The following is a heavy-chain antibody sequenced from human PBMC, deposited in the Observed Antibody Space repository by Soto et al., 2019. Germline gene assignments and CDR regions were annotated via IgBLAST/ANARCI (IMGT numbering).Heavy chain of an antibody. Sequence: EVQLVESGGGKVQPGGSLRLSCAGSGFSFSDFSMNWVRQAPGKGLEWISYINRDSSVIMYADSLRGRLTISRDNAKNTLFLQINRLRVEDTAVYYCARDCAGTCWFAYWRPGIPVTVSS. D-gene: IGHD2-15*01. J-gene: IGHJ4*02. V-gene: IGHV3-48*01. CDR3: ARDCAGTCWFAY. CDR2: INRDSSVI. CDR1: GFSFSDFS.